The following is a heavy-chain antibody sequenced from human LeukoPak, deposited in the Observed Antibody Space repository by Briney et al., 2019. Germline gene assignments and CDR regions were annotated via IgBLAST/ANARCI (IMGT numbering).Heavy chain of an antibody. CDR3: ARAEQDYYGSGSYWHFDH. D-gene: IGHD3-10*01. CDR2: ISGSGGST. V-gene: IGHV3-23*01. CDR1: GFTFSSYA. Sequence: PGGSLRLSCAASGFTFSSYAMSWVRQAPGKGLEWVSAISGSGGSTYYADSVKGRFTISRDNSKNTLYLQMNSLRAEDTAVYYCARAEQDYYGSGSYWHFDHWGRGTLVTVSS. J-gene: IGHJ2*01.